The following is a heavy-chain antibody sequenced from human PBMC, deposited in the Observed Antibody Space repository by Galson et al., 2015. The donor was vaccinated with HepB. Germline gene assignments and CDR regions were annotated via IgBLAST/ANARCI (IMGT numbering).Heavy chain of an antibody. CDR2: ISSSGSTI. CDR3: ARDYRDFWSGYYGEDYYYGMDV. D-gene: IGHD3-3*01. CDR1: GFTFSSYE. V-gene: IGHV3-48*03. Sequence: SLRLSCAASGFTFSSYEMNWVRQAPGKGLEWVSYISSSGSTIYYADSVKGRFTISRDNAKNSLYLQMNSLRAEDTAVYYCARDYRDFWSGYYGEDYYYGMDVWGQGTTVTVSS. J-gene: IGHJ6*02.